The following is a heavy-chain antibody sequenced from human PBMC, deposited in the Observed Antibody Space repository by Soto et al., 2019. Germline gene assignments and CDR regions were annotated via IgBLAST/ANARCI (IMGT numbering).Heavy chain of an antibody. D-gene: IGHD7-27*01. CDR3: ARVLRAHVPPKLGRDAFDI. J-gene: IGHJ3*02. CDR1: GFTFSSYA. V-gene: IGHV3-30-3*01. CDR2: ISYDGSNK. Sequence: QVQLVESGGGVVQPGRSLRLSCAASGFTFSSYAMQWVRQAPGKGLEWVAVISYDGSNKYYADSVKGRFTISRDNSKNSLYLQMSSLRAEDTAVYYCARVLRAHVPPKLGRDAFDIWGQGTMVTVSS.